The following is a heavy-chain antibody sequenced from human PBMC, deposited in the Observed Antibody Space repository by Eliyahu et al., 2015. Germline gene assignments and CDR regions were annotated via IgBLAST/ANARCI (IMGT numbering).Heavy chain of an antibody. CDR3: AKGPDYDFSGWFDP. V-gene: IGHV3-9*01. Sequence: DVHLVESGGGLVQPGRSLXLSCAAXGXXFXDYAMHWVRQAPGKGLEWVSGISWNSGTIGYAESVKGRFTISRDNAKNSLYLQMNSLRAEDTALYYCAKGPDYDFSGWFDPWGQGTLVTVSS. D-gene: IGHD3-3*01. J-gene: IGHJ5*02. CDR1: GXXFXDYA. CDR2: ISWNSGTI.